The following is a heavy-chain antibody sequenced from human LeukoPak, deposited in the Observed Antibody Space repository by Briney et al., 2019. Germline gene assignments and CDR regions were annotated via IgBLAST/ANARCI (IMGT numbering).Heavy chain of an antibody. CDR2: ISGSSSYI. D-gene: IGHD3-22*01. J-gene: IGHJ4*02. CDR3: ASRPYDNSGYYYV. Sequence: GGSLRLSCAASGFTFSSYSMNWVRQAPGKGLEWVSSISGSSSYIYYADSVKGRFTISRDNAKNSLFLQMNSLRAEDTAVYYCASRPYDNSGYYYVWGQGTLVTVSS. V-gene: IGHV3-21*01. CDR1: GFTFSSYS.